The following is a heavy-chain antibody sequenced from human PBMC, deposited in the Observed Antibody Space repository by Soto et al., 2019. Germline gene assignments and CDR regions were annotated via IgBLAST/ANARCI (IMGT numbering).Heavy chain of an antibody. CDR3: ARARRIAVAVHAEYFQH. Sequence: ASVKVSCKASGYTFTGYYMHWVRQAPGQGLEWMGWINPNSGGTNYAQKFQGRVTMTGDTSISTAYMELSRLRSDDTAVYYCARARRIAVAVHAEYFQHWGQGTLVTVSS. J-gene: IGHJ1*01. D-gene: IGHD6-19*01. CDR2: INPNSGGT. CDR1: GYTFTGYY. V-gene: IGHV1-2*02.